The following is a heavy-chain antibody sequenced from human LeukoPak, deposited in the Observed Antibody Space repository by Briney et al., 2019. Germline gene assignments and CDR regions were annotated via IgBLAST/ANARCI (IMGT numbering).Heavy chain of an antibody. D-gene: IGHD4-17*01. CDR2: IKEDGSER. V-gene: IGHV3-7*01. CDR3: ARAGSSMVTTPYYYYGIDV. Sequence: GGSLRLSCSASGFTFSTYWMSWVRQAPGKGLECVANIKEDGSERYYVDSVKGRFTISRDDAKKSLYPQMNSLRAEDTAAYHCARAGSSMVTTPYYYYGIDVWGQGTTVTVSS. CDR1: GFTFSTYW. J-gene: IGHJ6*02.